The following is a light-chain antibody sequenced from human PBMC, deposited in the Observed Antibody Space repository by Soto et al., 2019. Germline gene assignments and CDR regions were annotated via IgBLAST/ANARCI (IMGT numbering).Light chain of an antibody. V-gene: IGLV1-40*01. Sequence: QSVLTQPPSVSGAPGPGVAISCTGTSSNLGAGHNVHWYQQLPGTVPKLLIYSDTNRPSGVPDRFSASKSGTSAVLAITGLQAEDEADYFCQSYDNSLNGVVFGGGTKLTVL. CDR1: SSNLGAGHN. CDR3: QSYDNSLNGVV. J-gene: IGLJ3*02. CDR2: SDT.